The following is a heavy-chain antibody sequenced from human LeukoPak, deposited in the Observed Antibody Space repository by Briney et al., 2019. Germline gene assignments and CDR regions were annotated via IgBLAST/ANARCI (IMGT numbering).Heavy chain of an antibody. Sequence: GRSLRLSCAASGFTFSNSPLHWVRQAPGKGLEWVAVIWYDGSNKYYVDSVKGRFTISRDNSKNTLYLQMNSLRAEDTAVYYCARSYGGNSGYFDYWGQGTLVTVSS. CDR1: GFTFSNSP. CDR2: IWYDGSNK. D-gene: IGHD4-23*01. V-gene: IGHV3-33*08. CDR3: ARSYGGNSGYFDY. J-gene: IGHJ4*02.